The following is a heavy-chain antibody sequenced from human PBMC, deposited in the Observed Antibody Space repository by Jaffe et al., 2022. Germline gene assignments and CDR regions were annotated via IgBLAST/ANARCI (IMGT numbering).Heavy chain of an antibody. V-gene: IGHV3-48*03. D-gene: IGHD3-22*01. J-gene: IGHJ2*01. CDR3: ARESEYSDDSGYRDWYVDL. CDR2: IGRSGSTI. CDR1: GFALKSFD. Sequence: QLVESGGGFVQPGGSLRLSCAASGFALKSFDMNWVRQAPGKGLEWVSHIGRSGSTIYYADSVRGRFTISRDNAKNSLHLQMNRLRAEDMAVYYCARESEYSDDSGYRDWYVDLWGRGTLVTVSS.